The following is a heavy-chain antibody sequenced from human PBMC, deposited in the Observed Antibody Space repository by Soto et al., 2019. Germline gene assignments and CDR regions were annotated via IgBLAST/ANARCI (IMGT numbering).Heavy chain of an antibody. CDR2: ISGSGGST. V-gene: IGHV3-23*01. D-gene: IGHD3-3*01. J-gene: IGHJ6*03. CDR1: GFTFSSYA. CDR3: AKGTYGPYDFWSGYPIYYYYYMDV. Sequence: EVQLLESGGGLVQPGGSLRLSCAASGFTFSSYAMSWVRQAPGKGLXXXSAISGSGGSTYYADSVKGRFTISRDNSKNTLYLQMNSLRAEDTAVYYCAKGTYGPYDFWSGYPIYYYYYMDVWGKGTTVTVSS.